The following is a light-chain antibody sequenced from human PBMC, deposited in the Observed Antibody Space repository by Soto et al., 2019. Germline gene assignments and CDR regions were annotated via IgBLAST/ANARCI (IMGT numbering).Light chain of an antibody. V-gene: IGKV3D-7*01. J-gene: IGKJ5*01. CDR3: QQDYNLPIT. CDR1: QSISSSY. Sequence: ENVLTQSPATLSLSPGDTATLSCRATQSISSSYLSWYQQRPGQAPRLLIYGASTRATGIPARFSGSGRGSGTDFTLTISSLQPEDFAVYYCQQDYNLPITFGQGTRLEIK. CDR2: GAS.